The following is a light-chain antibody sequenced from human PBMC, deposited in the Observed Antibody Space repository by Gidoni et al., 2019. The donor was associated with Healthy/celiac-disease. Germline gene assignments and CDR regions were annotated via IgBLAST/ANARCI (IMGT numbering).Light chain of an antibody. CDR1: ERISSD. J-gene: IGKJ5*01. CDR3: QQSYSTPPT. CDR2: AAS. Sequence: DMQMTQSPSSLSASVGDRVTITCRASERISSDLNWNQQKPGKAPKILIYAASRLQSGVPSRFSGSGSGTDFTLPISSLRTEDFANYYCQQSYSTPPTFGQGTRLEIQ. V-gene: IGKV1-39*01.